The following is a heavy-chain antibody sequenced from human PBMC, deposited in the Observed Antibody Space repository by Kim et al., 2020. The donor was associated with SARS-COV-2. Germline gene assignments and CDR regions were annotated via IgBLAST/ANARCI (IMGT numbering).Heavy chain of an antibody. J-gene: IGHJ4*02. CDR3: ARASGWYQDY. Sequence: SETLSLTCTVSGGSISSGGYYWSWIRQHPGKGLEWIRYIYYSGSTYYNPSLKSRVTISVDTSKNQFSLKLSSVTAADTAVYYCARASGWYQDYWGQGTLVTVSS. CDR2: IYYSGST. CDR1: GGSISSGGYY. D-gene: IGHD6-19*01. V-gene: IGHV4-31*03.